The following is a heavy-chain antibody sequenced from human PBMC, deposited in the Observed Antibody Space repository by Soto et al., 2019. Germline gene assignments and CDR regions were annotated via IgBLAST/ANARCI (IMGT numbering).Heavy chain of an antibody. CDR2: IYSGGST. J-gene: IGHJ4*02. Sequence: GGSLRLSCAASGFTFSTYAMIWVRQAPGKGLEWVSVIYSGGSTYYADSVKGRFTISRDNSKNTLYLQMNSLRAEDTAVYYCARDPGRSYGPDWGQGTLVTVSS. CDR1: GFTFSTYA. D-gene: IGHD1-26*01. V-gene: IGHV3-66*01. CDR3: ARDPGRSYGPD.